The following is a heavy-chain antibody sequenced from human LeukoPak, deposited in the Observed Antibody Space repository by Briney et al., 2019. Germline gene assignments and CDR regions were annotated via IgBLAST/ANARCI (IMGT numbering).Heavy chain of an antibody. J-gene: IGHJ2*01. V-gene: IGHV3-13*01. CDR2: SGVTGDT. CDR1: GFTFSKDD. D-gene: IGHD2-15*01. Sequence: GGSLRLSCAASGFTFSKDDFHWVRHAPGKGLEWVAASGVTGDTYYAVSVKGRFSISREDAANSLYLQMRSLGAGDTALYYCTKEFCGSRAACAGGSYYDFWGRGALVTVSA. CDR3: TKEFCGSRAACAGGSYYDF.